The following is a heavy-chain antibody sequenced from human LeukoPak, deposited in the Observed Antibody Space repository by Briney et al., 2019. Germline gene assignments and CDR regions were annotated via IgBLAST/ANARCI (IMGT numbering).Heavy chain of an antibody. CDR3: ARDLPSYYYDSGNMFDP. J-gene: IGHJ5*02. CDR2: IYTTGRT. D-gene: IGHD3-10*01. V-gene: IGHV4-4*07. Sequence: SETLSLTCTVSGGSISSYYWSWIRQPAARGLEWIGRIYTTGRTNYNASLKGRVIMSVDTSNNQFSLKLSSVTAADTAVYYCARDLPSYYYDSGNMFDPWGQGILVTVSS. CDR1: GGSISSYY.